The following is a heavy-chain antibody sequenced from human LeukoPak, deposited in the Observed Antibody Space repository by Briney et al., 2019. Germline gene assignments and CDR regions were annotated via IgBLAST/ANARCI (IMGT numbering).Heavy chain of an antibody. V-gene: IGHV3-30-3*01. D-gene: IGHD2-15*01. Sequence: PGRSLRLSCAASGFTFSSYAMHWVRQAPGKGLEWVAVISYDGSNKYYADSVKGRFTISRDNSKNTLYLQMNSLRAEDTAVYYCARGDDIVVVVAATLDYWGQGTLVTVSS. CDR3: ARGDDIVVVVAATLDY. CDR2: ISYDGSNK. J-gene: IGHJ4*02. CDR1: GFTFSSYA.